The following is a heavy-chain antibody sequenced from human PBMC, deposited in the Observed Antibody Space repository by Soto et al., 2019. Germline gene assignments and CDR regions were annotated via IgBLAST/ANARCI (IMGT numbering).Heavy chain of an antibody. Sequence: SETLSLTCTVSGDSIRSYYWSWIRQPPGKGLEWIGYIYYSGSTNYNPSLKSRITISVDTSKNQFSLKLDSVTAADTAVYYCARTGYSSRSWFDYWGQGTLVTVS. CDR2: IYYSGST. V-gene: IGHV4-59*01. CDR1: GDSIRSYY. CDR3: ARTGYSSRSWFDY. J-gene: IGHJ4*02. D-gene: IGHD6-13*01.